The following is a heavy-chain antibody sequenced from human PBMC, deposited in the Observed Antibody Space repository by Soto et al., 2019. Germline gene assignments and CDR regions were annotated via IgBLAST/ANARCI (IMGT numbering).Heavy chain of an antibody. CDR2: MNTYNGGT. CDR1: GYVFTICG. Sequence: QVQLVQSGAEVKKPGASVKVSCKASGYVFTICGISWVRQAPGQGLEWMGWMNTYNGGTNYAPTVQGRVTMTTDKYTSTDYMERRSLRSDDTAVYYCARDPGAARGFDPWGQGTLVTVSS. CDR3: ARDPGAARGFDP. J-gene: IGHJ5*02. V-gene: IGHV1-18*01. D-gene: IGHD3-10*01.